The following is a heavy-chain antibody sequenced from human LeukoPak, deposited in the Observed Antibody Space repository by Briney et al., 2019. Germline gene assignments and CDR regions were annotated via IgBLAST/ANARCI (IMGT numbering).Heavy chain of an antibody. CDR2: INTNTGSP. D-gene: IGHD3-10*01. CDR1: GYTFTSYA. Sequence: GASVKVSCKASGYTFTSYAMNWVGQAPGQGLEWMGWINTNTGSPTYAQGFTGRFVFPLDTSVSTAYLQISSLKAEDTAVYYCARGVRGVDYWGQGTLVTVSS. CDR3: ARGVRGVDY. J-gene: IGHJ4*02. V-gene: IGHV7-4-1*02.